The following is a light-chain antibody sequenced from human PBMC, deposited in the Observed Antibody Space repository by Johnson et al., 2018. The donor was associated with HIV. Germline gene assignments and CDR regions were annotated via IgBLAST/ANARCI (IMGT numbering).Light chain of an antibody. J-gene: IGLJ1*01. Sequence: QSVLTQPPSVSAAPGQKVTISCSGSSSNIGNNYVSWYQQLPGTAPKLLIYDNNKRPSGIPDRFFGSKSGTSATLDITGLQTGDEADYYCGTWDSSLGAWVFGTGTKVTVL. CDR1: SSNIGNNY. V-gene: IGLV1-51*01. CDR3: GTWDSSLGAWV. CDR2: DNN.